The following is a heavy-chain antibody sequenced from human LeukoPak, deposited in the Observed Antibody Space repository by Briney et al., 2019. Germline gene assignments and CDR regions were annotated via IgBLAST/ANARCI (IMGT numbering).Heavy chain of an antibody. CDR3: VREQRGRAYSSLYNWFES. V-gene: IGHV4-4*07. CDR2: IYSSGST. D-gene: IGHD4-11*01. CDR1: GGSISSHY. Sequence: PSETLSLTCTVSGGSISSHYWSWIRQPPGKGLEWIGRIYSSGSTNYNPSLKSRVTLSVDSSNNQFSLRVASLTAADSALYYCVREQRGRAYSSLYNWFESWGQGTLVSVSS. J-gene: IGHJ5*01.